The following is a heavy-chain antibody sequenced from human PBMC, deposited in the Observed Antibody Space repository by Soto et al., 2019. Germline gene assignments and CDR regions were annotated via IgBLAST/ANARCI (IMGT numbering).Heavy chain of an antibody. V-gene: IGHV4-30-4*08. D-gene: IGHD4-17*01. CDR1: GDSISRGYH. CDR3: ARARGGDSGDYASLFDR. Sequence: SETLSLTCAVSGDSISRGYHWAWIRQRPGKGLEWIGYIHDSGNTYYNPSLKSRVTISLDTSKNQFSLRVTSMTAADTAVYFCARARGGDSGDYASLFDRWGQGNLVTVSS. J-gene: IGHJ5*02. CDR2: IHDSGNT.